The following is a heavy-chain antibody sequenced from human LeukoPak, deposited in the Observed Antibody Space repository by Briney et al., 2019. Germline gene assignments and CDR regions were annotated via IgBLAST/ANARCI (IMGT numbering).Heavy chain of an antibody. D-gene: IGHD1-1*01. J-gene: IGHJ6*03. CDR1: GDSISSGSCY. CDR2: IYTSGNT. Sequence: SETLSLTCTVSGDSISSGSCYWTWIRQSAGKGLEWIGRIYTSGNTNYNPSLRSRVTISIDMSKNRISLRLSSVTAADSAVYYCARGWVEPNYNFYYYMDVWGKGTTVTVSS. V-gene: IGHV4-61*02. CDR3: ARGWVEPNYNFYYYMDV.